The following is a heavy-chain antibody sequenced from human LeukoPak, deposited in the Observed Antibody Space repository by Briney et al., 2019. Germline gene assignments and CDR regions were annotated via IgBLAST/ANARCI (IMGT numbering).Heavy chain of an antibody. CDR3: ATDQLPDKDGLYYYYGMDV. D-gene: IGHD2-2*01. Sequence: ASVKVSCKASGYTFTSYAMHWVRQAPGQRLEWMGWINAGNGNTKYSQKFQGRVTITRDTSASTAYMELSSLRSEDTAVYYCATDQLPDKDGLYYYYGMDVWGQGTTVTVSS. J-gene: IGHJ6*02. CDR2: INAGNGNT. CDR1: GYTFTSYA. V-gene: IGHV1-3*01.